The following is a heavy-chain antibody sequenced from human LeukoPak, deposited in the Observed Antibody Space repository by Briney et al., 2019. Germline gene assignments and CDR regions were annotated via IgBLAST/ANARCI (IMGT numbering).Heavy chain of an antibody. D-gene: IGHD3-3*01. J-gene: IGHJ6*03. CDR1: GGSISGHY. Sequence: SETLSLTCTVSGGSISGHYLSWIRQPPGKGLEWIGYIYYSGSTNYKPSLKSRATILLDTSKNQFSLKLSSVTAADTAVYYCARGFLEWLSPLDYYMDVWGKGTTVTVSS. CDR2: IYYSGST. V-gene: IGHV4-59*11. CDR3: ARGFLEWLSPLDYYMDV.